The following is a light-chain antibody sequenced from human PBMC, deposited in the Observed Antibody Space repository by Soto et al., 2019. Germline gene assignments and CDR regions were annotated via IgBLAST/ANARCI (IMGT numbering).Light chain of an antibody. CDR2: DAS. CDR3: QQFSSYPLT. CDR1: QTVRNNY. J-gene: IGKJ4*01. Sequence: EFVLTQSPGTLSLSPGERATLSCRASQTVRNNYLAWYQQEPGQAPRLLIYDASSRATGIPDRFSGGGSGTDFTLTISRLEPEDFALYYCQQFSSYPLTLGGATKVDIK. V-gene: IGKV3-20*01.